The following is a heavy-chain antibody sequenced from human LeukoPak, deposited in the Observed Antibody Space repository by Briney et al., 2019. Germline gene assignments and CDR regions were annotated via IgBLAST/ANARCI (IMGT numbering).Heavy chain of an antibody. Sequence: GGSLRLSCAASGFTFSSYAMHWVRQAPGKGLEWVAVISYDGSNKYYADSVKGRFTISRDNAKNSLYLQMNSLRAEDTALYYCAKDSGLLNLNYYYYGMDVWGQGTTVTVSS. V-gene: IGHV3-30-3*01. CDR3: AKDSGLLNLNYYYYGMDV. CDR1: GFTFSSYA. D-gene: IGHD3-22*01. J-gene: IGHJ6*02. CDR2: ISYDGSNK.